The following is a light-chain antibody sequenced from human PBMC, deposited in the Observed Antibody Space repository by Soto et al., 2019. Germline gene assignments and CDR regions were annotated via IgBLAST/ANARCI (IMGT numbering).Light chain of an antibody. CDR2: DTS. J-gene: IGKJ4*01. CDR3: QHRTYWHPSLT. Sequence: EVVLTQSPAALSLSLGERATLSCRASQSVSSSLAWYQQIPGQTPRLLIYDTSNRATGIPARFSGSGSGTDFTLTISSLEPEDFAFYFCQHRTYWHPSLTLGGGTKVDIK. CDR1: QSVSSS. V-gene: IGKV3-11*01.